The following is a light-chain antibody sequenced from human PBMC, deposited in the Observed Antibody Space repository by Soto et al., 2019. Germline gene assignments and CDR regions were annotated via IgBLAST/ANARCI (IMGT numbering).Light chain of an antibody. CDR2: SNN. V-gene: IGLV1-44*01. Sequence: QSVLTQPPSASGTPGQRVTISCSGSWSNIGDNTVDWYQQLPGTSPKLLIYSNNPRPSGVPDRFSGSKSGTSASLAMSGLQSEDEADYYCAAWDDSLNGWVFGGGTKLTVL. CDR1: WSNIGDNT. J-gene: IGLJ3*02. CDR3: AAWDDSLNGWV.